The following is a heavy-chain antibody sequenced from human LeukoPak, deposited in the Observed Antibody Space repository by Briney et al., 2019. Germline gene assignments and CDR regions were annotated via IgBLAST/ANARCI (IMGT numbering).Heavy chain of an antibody. J-gene: IGHJ4*02. CDR2: IGGDYYT. V-gene: IGHV3-23*01. CDR1: GFTFDDYA. D-gene: IGHD2-2*01. Sequence: GRSLRLSCAASGFTFDDYAMHWVRQAPGKGLEWVSSIGGDYYTYYVDSVQGRFTISRDNSKNTLYLQMNSLRAEDTAVYYCAKEALYSSIDYWGQGTLVTVSS. CDR3: AKEALYSSIDY.